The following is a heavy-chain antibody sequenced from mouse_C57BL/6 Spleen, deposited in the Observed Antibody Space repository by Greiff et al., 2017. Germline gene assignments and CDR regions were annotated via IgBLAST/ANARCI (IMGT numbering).Heavy chain of an antibody. CDR3: ARGGTWRDY. CDR2: IDPSDSYT. Sequence: VQLQQPGAELVKPGASVKLSCKASGYTFTSYWMQWVKQRPGQGLEWIGEIDPSDSYTNYNQKFKGKATLTVDPSSSTAYMQLSSLTSEDSAVYYGARGGTWRDYWGQGTTLTVSS. V-gene: IGHV1-50*01. D-gene: IGHD3-3*01. CDR1: GYTFTSYW. J-gene: IGHJ2*01.